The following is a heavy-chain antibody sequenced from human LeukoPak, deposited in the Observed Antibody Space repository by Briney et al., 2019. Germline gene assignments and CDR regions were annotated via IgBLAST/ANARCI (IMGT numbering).Heavy chain of an antibody. D-gene: IGHD2-15*01. CDR2: ISAGGGST. J-gene: IGHJ4*02. Sequence: PGASLRLSCAASGFTFSSYAMTWVRQAPGKGLEWVSGISAGGGSTYYADSVKGRFTISRGNSKNTLYLQMNSLRAEDTAIYYCAKAVVGVAAIVYWGQGTLVTVSS. CDR1: GFTFSSYA. CDR3: AKAVVGVAAIVY. V-gene: IGHV3-23*01.